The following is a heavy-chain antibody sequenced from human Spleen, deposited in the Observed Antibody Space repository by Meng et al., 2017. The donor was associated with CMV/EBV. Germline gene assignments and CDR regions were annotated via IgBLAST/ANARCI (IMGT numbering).Heavy chain of an antibody. CDR2: LSYGGRI. D-gene: IGHD3-3*01. V-gene: IGHV4-59*04. Sequence: SETLSLTCTVSGGSISGYFWSWIRQSPGKGLEWIGSLSYGGRIYYNSSLKSRVTMSVEMSKNQITLRLTSVTAADTAVYYCAKIFPSDYYKYSMDVWGQGTTVTVSS. J-gene: IGHJ6*02. CDR3: AKIFPSDYYKYSMDV. CDR1: GGSISGYF.